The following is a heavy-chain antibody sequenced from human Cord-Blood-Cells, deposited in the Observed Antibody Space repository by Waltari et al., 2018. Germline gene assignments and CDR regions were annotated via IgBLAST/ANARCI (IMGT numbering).Heavy chain of an antibody. Sequence: QVQLQQWGAGLLKPSETLSLTSAVYGGSFSAYYWRLIRQPPGKGLEWIGEINHSGSTNYNPSLKCRVTISVDTSKNQFSLKLSSVTAADTAVYYCARGAGGDYRLYFDYWGQGTLVTVSS. V-gene: IGHV4-34*01. J-gene: IGHJ4*02. D-gene: IGHD2-21*02. CDR2: INHSGST. CDR3: ARGAGGDYRLYFDY. CDR1: GGSFSAYY.